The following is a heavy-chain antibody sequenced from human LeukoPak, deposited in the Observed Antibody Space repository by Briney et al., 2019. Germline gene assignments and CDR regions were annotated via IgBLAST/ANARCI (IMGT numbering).Heavy chain of an antibody. J-gene: IGHJ4*02. D-gene: IGHD3-9*01. CDR3: ARVGFYDILTPGGY. CDR1: GYTFTGYY. Sequence: ASVKVSCKASGYTFTGYYMHWARQAPGQGLEWMGWINPNSGGTNYAQKFQGRVTMTRDTSISTAYMELSRLRSDDTAVYYCARVGFYDILTPGGYWGQGTLVTVSS. V-gene: IGHV1-2*02. CDR2: INPNSGGT.